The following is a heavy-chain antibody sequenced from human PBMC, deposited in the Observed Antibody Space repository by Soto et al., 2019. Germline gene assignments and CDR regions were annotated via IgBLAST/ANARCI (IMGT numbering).Heavy chain of an antibody. CDR2: IYTSGST. D-gene: IGHD3-3*01. J-gene: IGHJ6*02. CDR1: GGSISSYY. V-gene: IGHV4-4*07. CDR3: ARDRVEVTRDFWSGYYPAYYYYGMDV. Sequence: LSLTCTVSGGSISSYYWSWIRQPAGKGLEWIGRIYTSGSTNYNPSLKSRVTMSVDTSKNQFSLKLSSVTAADTAVYYCARDRVEVTRDFWSGYYPAYYYYGMDVWGQGTTVTVSS.